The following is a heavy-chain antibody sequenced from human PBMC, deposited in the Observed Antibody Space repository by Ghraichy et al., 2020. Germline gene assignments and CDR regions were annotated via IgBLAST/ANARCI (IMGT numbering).Heavy chain of an antibody. J-gene: IGHJ4*02. CDR2: IYYSGSI. CDR3: ARDRYGSGRVYYFDY. D-gene: IGHD3-10*01. Sequence: SETLSLTCTVSGGSVSSGSYYWSWIRQPPGKGLEWIGYIYYSGSINYNPSLKSRVTISVDTSKNQFSLKLSSVTAADTAVYYCARDRYGSGRVYYFDYWGQGTLVTVSS. V-gene: IGHV4-61*01. CDR1: GGSVSSGSYY.